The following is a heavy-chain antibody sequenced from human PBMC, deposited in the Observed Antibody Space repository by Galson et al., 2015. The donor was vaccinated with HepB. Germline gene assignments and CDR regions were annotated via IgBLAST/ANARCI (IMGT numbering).Heavy chain of an antibody. V-gene: IGHV3-7*03. CDR1: GFMFSSYW. J-gene: IGHJ6*04. CDR2: IKQDGSEK. Sequence: LRLSCAAPGFMFSSYWMTWVRQAPGKGLEWVASIKQDGSEKYYVDSVKGRFSIYRDNDKNSLFLQMNSLRAEDTAVYYCARDHPYDFWSGRLDVWGKGTTVTVSS. CDR3: ARDHPYDFWSGRLDV. D-gene: IGHD3-3*01.